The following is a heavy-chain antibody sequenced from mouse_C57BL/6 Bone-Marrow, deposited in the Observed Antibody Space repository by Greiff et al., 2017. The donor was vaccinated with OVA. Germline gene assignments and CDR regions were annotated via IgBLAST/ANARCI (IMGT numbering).Heavy chain of an antibody. V-gene: IGHV1-72*01. CDR2: IDPTSGGT. Sequence: QVQLQQPGAELVKPGASVKLSCKASGSTFTSYWMHWVKQRPGRGLEWIGRIDPTSGGTTYNEKFKSKATLTVDKPSSTAYMQLSSLTSEDAAVDDCAREGYGSSLDDWGQGTTLTVAS. J-gene: IGHJ2*01. CDR1: GSTFTSYW. D-gene: IGHD1-1*01. CDR3: AREGYGSSLDD.